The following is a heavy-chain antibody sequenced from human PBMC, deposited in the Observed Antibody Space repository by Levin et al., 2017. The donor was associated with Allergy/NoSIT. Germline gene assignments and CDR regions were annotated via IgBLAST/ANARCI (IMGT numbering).Heavy chain of an antibody. J-gene: IGHJ3*02. CDR3: ARTRYGSGSYFDAFDI. CDR1: GFTFSSYS. V-gene: IGHV3-21*01. D-gene: IGHD3-10*01. Sequence: GESLKISCAASGFTFSSYSMNWVRQAPGKGLEWVSSISSSSSYIYYADSVKGRFTISRDNAKNSLYLQMNSLRAEDTAVYYCARTRYGSGSYFDAFDIWGQGTMVTVSS. CDR2: ISSSSSYI.